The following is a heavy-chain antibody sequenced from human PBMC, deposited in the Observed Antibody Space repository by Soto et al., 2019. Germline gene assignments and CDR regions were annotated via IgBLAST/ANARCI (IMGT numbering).Heavy chain of an antibody. D-gene: IGHD4-17*01. Sequence: EVQLVESGGGLVQPGGSLKLSCAASGFTFSGSAMHWVRQASGKGLEWVGRIRSKANSYATAYAASVKGRFTISRDDSKNTAYLQMNSLKTEDTAVYYCTSHASDDYGDYGRGPYYYYYMDVWGKGTTVTVSS. CDR3: TSHASDDYGDYGRGPYYYYYMDV. J-gene: IGHJ6*03. CDR2: IRSKANSYAT. CDR1: GFTFSGSA. V-gene: IGHV3-73*01.